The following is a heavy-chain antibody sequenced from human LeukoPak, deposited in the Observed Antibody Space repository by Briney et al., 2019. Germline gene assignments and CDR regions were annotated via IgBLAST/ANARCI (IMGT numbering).Heavy chain of an antibody. J-gene: IGHJ3*02. CDR2: IYNNGNT. D-gene: IGHD1-1*01. Sequence: PSQTLSLTCTVSGGSITRGGSYWSWLRQQPGKGLEWIGNIYNNGNTNYNPSLKSRVTISVDTSKNRFSLKLSSVTAADTAVYYCVRERAGTTPQGTMDAFDIWGQGTMVTVSS. CDR1: GGSITRGGSY. CDR3: VRERAGTTPQGTMDAFDI. V-gene: IGHV4-61*08.